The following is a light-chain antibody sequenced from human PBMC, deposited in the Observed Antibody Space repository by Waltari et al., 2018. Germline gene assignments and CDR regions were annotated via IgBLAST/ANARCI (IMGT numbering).Light chain of an antibody. CDR1: SSDVGGYNY. J-gene: IGLJ2*01. CDR2: EVS. CDR3: SSYTSSSTPVV. V-gene: IGLV2-14*01. Sequence: QSALTQPASVSGSPGQSITISCTGTSSDVGGYNYVSWYQQHPGKAPKPMIYEVSNRPSGVSNRVSGSKSGNTASLAISGLQAEDGADYYCSSYTSSSTPVVFGGGTKLTVL.